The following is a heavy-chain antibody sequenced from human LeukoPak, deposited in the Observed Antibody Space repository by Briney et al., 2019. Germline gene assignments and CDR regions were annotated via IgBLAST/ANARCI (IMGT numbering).Heavy chain of an antibody. CDR1: GFTFTGYG. V-gene: IGHV3-30*02. Sequence: GGSLRLSCAASGFTFTGYGMHWVRQAPGKGREGGAFIRYDGSSKYYADSVKGRFTISRDNSKNTLYLQMNSLRAEDTAVYYCAKDTLAAAGTGYFDYWGQGTLVTVSS. CDR3: AKDTLAAAGTGYFDY. CDR2: IRYDGSSK. J-gene: IGHJ4*02. D-gene: IGHD6-13*01.